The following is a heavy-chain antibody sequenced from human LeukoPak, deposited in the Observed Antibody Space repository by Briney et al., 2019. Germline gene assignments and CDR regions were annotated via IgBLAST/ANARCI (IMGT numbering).Heavy chain of an antibody. CDR2: INHSGST. CDR1: GGSFSGYY. V-gene: IGHV4-34*01. D-gene: IGHD2-2*01. J-gene: IGHJ6*03. CDR3: ASWPHIVVVPAAIRFSNYMDV. Sequence: NASETLSLTCAVYGGSFSGYYWSWTRQPPGKGLEWIGEINHSGSTNYNPSLKSRVTISVDTSKNQFSLKLSSVTAADTAVYYCASWPHIVVVPAAIRFSNYMDVWGKGTTVTVSS.